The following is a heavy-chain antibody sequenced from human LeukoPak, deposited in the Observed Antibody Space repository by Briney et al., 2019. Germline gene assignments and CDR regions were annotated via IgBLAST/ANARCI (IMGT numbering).Heavy chain of an antibody. CDR1: GFTFSSYE. D-gene: IGHD3-16*01. CDR3: ARTDTYYFDY. CDR2: ISSSGSTI. Sequence: GGSLRLSCAASGFTFSSYEMNWVRQAPGKGLEWVSYISSSGSTIYYADSAKGRFTISRDNAKNSLYLQMNSLRAEDTAVYYCARTDTYYFDYWGQGTLVTVSS. V-gene: IGHV3-48*03. J-gene: IGHJ4*02.